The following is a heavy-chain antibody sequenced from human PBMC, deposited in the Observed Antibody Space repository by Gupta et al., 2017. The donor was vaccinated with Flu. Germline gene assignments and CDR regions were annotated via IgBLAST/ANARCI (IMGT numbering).Heavy chain of an antibody. Sequence: QVQLQQGGAGLLKPSETLSLTCAVYGGSFSGYYWSWIRQPPGKGLEWVGEINHSGSTNYNPSLKSRVTISVDTSKNQFALKLSSVTAADKAVYYCARVGYCSGGSCSTDRTGAYYGRDVWGQGTTVTVSS. V-gene: IGHV4-34*01. J-gene: IGHJ6*01. CDR2: INHSGST. D-gene: IGHD2-15*01. CDR1: GGSFSGYY. CDR3: ARVGYCSGGSCSTDRTGAYYGRDV.